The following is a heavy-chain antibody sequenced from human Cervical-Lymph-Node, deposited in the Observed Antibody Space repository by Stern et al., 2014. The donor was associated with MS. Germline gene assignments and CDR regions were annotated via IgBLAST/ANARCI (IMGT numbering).Heavy chain of an antibody. Sequence: EVQLVESGGGLVQPGGSLKLSCAASGFTFSGSAMHWVRQASGKGLEWVGRIRSKPNSYATAYAASVKGRFTISRDDSKNTAYLQMNSLKTEDTAVYYCTLGSDGSGSYYYYYGMDVWGQGTTVTVSS. CDR1: GFTFSGSA. J-gene: IGHJ6*02. D-gene: IGHD3-10*01. V-gene: IGHV3-73*01. CDR2: IRSKPNSYAT. CDR3: TLGSDGSGSYYYYYGMDV.